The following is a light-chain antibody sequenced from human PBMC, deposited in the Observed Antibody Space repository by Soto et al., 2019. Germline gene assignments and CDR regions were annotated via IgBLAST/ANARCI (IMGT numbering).Light chain of an antibody. CDR1: NIGSKS. J-gene: IGLJ3*02. CDR2: YDS. Sequence: ELTQPPSVSVAPGKTARITCGGINIGSKSVHWYLQRPGQAPLVVIYYDSDRASGIPERFSGSNSGNTATLTIIGVEAGDEADYFCQVWDTNSGRVFGGGTKLTVL. V-gene: IGLV3-21*04. CDR3: QVWDTNSGRV.